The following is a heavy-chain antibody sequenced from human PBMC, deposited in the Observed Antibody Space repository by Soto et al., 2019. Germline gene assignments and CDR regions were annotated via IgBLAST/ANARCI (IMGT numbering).Heavy chain of an antibody. CDR1: GFTFSDYY. CDR3: ARDGPDIAAAGYFDY. V-gene: IGHV3-11*06. D-gene: IGHD6-13*01. CDR2: ISSSSSYT. J-gene: IGHJ4*02. Sequence: QVQLVESGGGLVKPGGSLRLSCAASGFTFSDYYMSWIRQAPGKGLEWVSYISSSSSYTNYADSVKGRFTISRDNAKNSLYLQMNSLRAEDTAVYYCARDGPDIAAAGYFDYWGQGTLVTVSS.